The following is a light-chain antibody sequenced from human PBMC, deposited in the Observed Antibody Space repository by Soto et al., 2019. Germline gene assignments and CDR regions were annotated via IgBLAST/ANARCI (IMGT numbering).Light chain of an antibody. J-gene: IGKJ1*01. CDR2: GAS. Sequence: VVFTQSLSTLSLSPGERATLSCRASQSVSSNLAWYQQKPGQAPRLLIYGASTRATGIPARFSGSGSGTEFTLTISSLQSEDFAVYYCQQYNNWPPWTFGQGTKV. V-gene: IGKV3-15*01. CDR3: QQYNNWPPWT. CDR1: QSVSSN.